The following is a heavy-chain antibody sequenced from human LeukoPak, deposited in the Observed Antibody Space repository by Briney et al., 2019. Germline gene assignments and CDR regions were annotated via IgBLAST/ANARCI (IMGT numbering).Heavy chain of an antibody. J-gene: IGHJ4*02. V-gene: IGHV1-2*02. Sequence: GASVKVSCKASGYTFTSYDINWVRQATGQGLEWMGWINPNSGGTNYAQKFQGRVTMTRDTSISTAYMELSRLRSDDTAVYYCARPPLRGYSGYDPFDYWGQGTLVSVSS. CDR2: INPNSGGT. CDR1: GYTFTSYD. D-gene: IGHD5-12*01. CDR3: ARPPLRGYSGYDPFDY.